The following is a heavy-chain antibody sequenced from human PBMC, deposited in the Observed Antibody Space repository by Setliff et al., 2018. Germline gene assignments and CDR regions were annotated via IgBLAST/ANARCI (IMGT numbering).Heavy chain of an antibody. CDR1: GYTFTSCA. Sequence: GASVKVSCKASGYTFTSCAMNWVRQAPGQGLEWMGWINTKTGDPTYAQGYTGRFAFSLDTSDSATYLDISNLKAEDTATYYCARADHLVTTTFDYWGQGTLVTVSS. J-gene: IGHJ4*01. D-gene: IGHD4-17*01. CDR2: INTKTGDP. V-gene: IGHV7-4-1*02. CDR3: ARADHLVTTTFDY.